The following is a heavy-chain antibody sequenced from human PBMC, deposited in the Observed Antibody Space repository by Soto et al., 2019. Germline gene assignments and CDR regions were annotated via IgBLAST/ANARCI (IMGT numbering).Heavy chain of an antibody. CDR2: FSAYNGKT. Sequence: ASVKVSCKASGYTFTSYGISWVRQAPGQGLEWMGWFSAYNGKTNYAQKVQGRVTMTEDTSTDTAYMELSSLRSEDTAVYYCATTMYYYDSSGYRKPYAFDIWGQGTMVTVSS. CDR3: ATTMYYYDSSGYRKPYAFDI. V-gene: IGHV1-18*01. CDR1: GYTFTSYG. D-gene: IGHD3-22*01. J-gene: IGHJ3*02.